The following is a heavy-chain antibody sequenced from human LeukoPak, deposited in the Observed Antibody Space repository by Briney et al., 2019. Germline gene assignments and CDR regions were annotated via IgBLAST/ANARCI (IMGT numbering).Heavy chain of an antibody. CDR1: GFTFSNYY. J-gene: IGHJ4*02. CDR3: ATFGFNRNLGY. V-gene: IGHV3-74*01. D-gene: IGHD1-14*01. CDR2: INSDGRDT. Sequence: PGGSLRLSCAASGFTFSNYYVHWVRQPPGKGLVWVSRINSDGRDTGYVDSVKGRFTISRDNAKNTVYLQMNSLRAEDTAVYYCATFGFNRNLGYWGQGTLVTVSS.